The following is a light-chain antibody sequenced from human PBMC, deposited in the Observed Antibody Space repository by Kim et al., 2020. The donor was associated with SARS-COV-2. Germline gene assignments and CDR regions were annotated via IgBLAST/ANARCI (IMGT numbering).Light chain of an antibody. J-gene: IGLJ1*01. Sequence: QSVVTQPASVSGSPGQSIAISCTGTSSDVGSYNLVSWYQHHPGKAPKLMIYEVTKRPSGVSDRFSGSKSGNTASLTISGLQAEDEADYYCCSYGGGSTYVFGSGTKVTVL. V-gene: IGLV2-23*02. CDR2: EVT. CDR1: SSDVGSYNL. CDR3: CSYGGGSTYV.